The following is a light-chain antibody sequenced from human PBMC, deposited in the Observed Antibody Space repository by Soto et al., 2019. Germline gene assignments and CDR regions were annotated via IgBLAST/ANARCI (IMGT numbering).Light chain of an antibody. CDR2: AAS. Sequence: DMEITHSPSSLSASVRDRVTITCRASQSISNYLNGYQHKPGKVPKLLIYAASSLQSGVPTRLRGSGSGTDFTLSIKTLLPEDVATAYYQQSYCTPFSFGGGTKIEVK. CDR1: QSISNY. J-gene: IGKJ4*01. V-gene: IGKV1-39*01. CDR3: QQSYCTPFS.